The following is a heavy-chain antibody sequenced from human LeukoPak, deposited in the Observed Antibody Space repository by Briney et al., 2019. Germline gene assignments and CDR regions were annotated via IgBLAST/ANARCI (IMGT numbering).Heavy chain of an antibody. J-gene: IGHJ4*02. Sequence: GGSLRLSCAASGFTFSSYSMNWVRQAPGTGLEWVASISSSSSYIYYADSVKGRFTISRDNAKNSLYLQMNSLRAEDTAVYYCARDRVRGVIITPLDYWGQGTLVTVSS. CDR3: ARDRVRGVIITPLDY. CDR2: ISSSSSYI. CDR1: GFTFSSYS. D-gene: IGHD3-10*01. V-gene: IGHV3-21*01.